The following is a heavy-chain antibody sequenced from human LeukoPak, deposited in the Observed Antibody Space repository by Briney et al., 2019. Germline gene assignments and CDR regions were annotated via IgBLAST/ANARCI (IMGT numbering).Heavy chain of an antibody. V-gene: IGHV3-30*03. CDR3: AREYQDYTLAY. CDR2: ISYDGNNK. CDR1: GFIFSRYG. D-gene: IGHD4-11*01. J-gene: IGHJ4*02. Sequence: GRPLRLSCAASGFIFSRYGMHWVRQAPGTGLEWVAVISYDGNNKYYANSVKGRLTISRDNSRNTLYLQMNSLRPEDTAVYYCAREYQDYTLAYWGQGAPVTVSS.